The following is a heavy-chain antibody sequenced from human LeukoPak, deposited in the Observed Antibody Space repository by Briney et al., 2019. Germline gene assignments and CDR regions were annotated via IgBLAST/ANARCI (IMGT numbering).Heavy chain of an antibody. CDR2: IWYDGSNK. CDR3: ARGDDIVVVPAAMFSFDY. V-gene: IGHV3-33*01. J-gene: IGHJ4*02. CDR1: GSTFSSYG. Sequence: PGGSLRLSCAASGSTFSSYGMHWVRQAPGKGLEWVAVIWYDGSNKYYADSVKGRFTISRDNSKNTLYLQMNSLRAEDTAVYYCARGDDIVVVPAAMFSFDYWGQGTLVTVSS. D-gene: IGHD2-2*01.